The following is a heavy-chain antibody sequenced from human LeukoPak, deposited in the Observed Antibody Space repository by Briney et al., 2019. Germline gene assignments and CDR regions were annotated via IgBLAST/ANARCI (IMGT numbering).Heavy chain of an antibody. CDR1: GYTFTVYY. CDR2: INPNSGGT. CDR3: ARAERRDGYNYDFDY. Sequence: ASVKVSCKASGYTFTVYYMHWVRQAPGQGLEWMGRINPNSGGTNYAQKFQGRVTMTRDTSISTAYMELSRLRSDDTAVYYCARAERRDGYNYDFDYWGQGTLVTVSS. D-gene: IGHD5-24*01. V-gene: IGHV1-2*06. J-gene: IGHJ4*02.